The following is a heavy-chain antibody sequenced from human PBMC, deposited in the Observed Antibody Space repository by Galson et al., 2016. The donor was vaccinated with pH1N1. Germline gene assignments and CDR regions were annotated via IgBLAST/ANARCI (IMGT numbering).Heavy chain of an antibody. CDR3: AKGTLPGYYDY. V-gene: IGHV1-18*01. CDR1: GYMFSTYG. CDR2: ISGYNGNT. Sequence: SVKVSCKASGYMFSTYGINWVRKAPGQGPEWMGRISGYNGNTIDAQKFQARISTTIDKSTSTVYMDLRSLRFDDTAVYYCAKGTLPGYYDYWGQGTLVTVSS. D-gene: IGHD3-22*01. J-gene: IGHJ4*02.